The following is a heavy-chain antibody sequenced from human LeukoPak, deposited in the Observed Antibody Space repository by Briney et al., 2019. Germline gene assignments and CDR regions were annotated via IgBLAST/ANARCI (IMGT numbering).Heavy chain of an antibody. D-gene: IGHD3-10*01. J-gene: IGHJ5*02. CDR1: GGSISGYY. CDR3: ARVTEGSGTSELTYNGFDP. CDR2: IYTSGST. Sequence: PSETLSLTCTVSGGSISGYYWSWIRQPAGKGLEWIGRIYTSGSTNYNPSLKSRVTMSVDTSKSQFSLKLNSVTAADTAVYYCARVTEGSGTSELTYNGFDPWGQETLVTVSS. V-gene: IGHV4-4*07.